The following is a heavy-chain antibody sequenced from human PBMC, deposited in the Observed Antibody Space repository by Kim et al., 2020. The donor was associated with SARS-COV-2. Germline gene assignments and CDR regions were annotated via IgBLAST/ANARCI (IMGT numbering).Heavy chain of an antibody. D-gene: IGHD3-10*01. V-gene: IGHV1-69*13. J-gene: IGHJ6*02. Sequence: SVKVSCKASGGTFSSYAISWVRQAPGQGLEWMGGIIPIFGTANYAQKFQGRVTITADESTSTAYMELSSLRSEDTAVYYCARKEKFMVRGVIIDVIEYYYGMDVWGQGTTVTVSS. CDR3: ARKEKFMVRGVIIDVIEYYYGMDV. CDR1: GGTFSSYA. CDR2: IIPIFGTA.